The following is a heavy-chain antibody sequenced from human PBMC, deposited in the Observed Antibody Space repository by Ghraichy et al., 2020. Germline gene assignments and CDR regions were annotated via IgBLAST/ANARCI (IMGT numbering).Heavy chain of an antibody. CDR1: GGSFSGYY. J-gene: IGHJ4*02. Sequence: SQTLSLTCAVYGGSFSGYYWSWIRQPPGKGLEWIGEINHSGSTNYNPSLKSRVTISVDTSKNQFSLKLSSVTAADTAVYYCARVYMFFDYWGQGTLVTVSS. D-gene: IGHD1-1*01. CDR3: ARVYMFFDY. V-gene: IGHV4-34*01. CDR2: INHSGST.